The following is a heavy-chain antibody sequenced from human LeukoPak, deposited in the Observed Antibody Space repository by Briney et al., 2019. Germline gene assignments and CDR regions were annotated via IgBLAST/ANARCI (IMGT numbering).Heavy chain of an antibody. V-gene: IGHV3-33*06. Sequence: QPGGSLRLSCAASGFTFSSYGMHWVRQAPGKGLEWVAVIWYDGSNKYYADSVKGRFTISRDNSKNTLYLQMNSLRAEDTAVYYCAKPRGYSYGPFDYWGQGTLVTVSS. CDR1: GFTFSSYG. J-gene: IGHJ4*02. CDR3: AKPRGYSYGPFDY. CDR2: IWYDGSNK. D-gene: IGHD5-18*01.